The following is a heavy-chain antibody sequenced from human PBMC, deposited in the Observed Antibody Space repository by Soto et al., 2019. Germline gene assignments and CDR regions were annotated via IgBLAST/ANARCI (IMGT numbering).Heavy chain of an antibody. CDR3: ARNLLANWFDP. J-gene: IGHJ5*02. CDR1: GGSISSGGYS. CDR2: IYHSGST. Sequence: QLQLQESGSGLVKHSQTLSLTCAVSGGSISSGGYSWSWIRQPPGKGLEWIGYIYHSGSTYYNPSLKSRVTISVDRSKNQFSLKLSSVTAADTAVYYCARNLLANWFDPWGQGTLVTVSS. V-gene: IGHV4-30-2*01. D-gene: IGHD3-3*02.